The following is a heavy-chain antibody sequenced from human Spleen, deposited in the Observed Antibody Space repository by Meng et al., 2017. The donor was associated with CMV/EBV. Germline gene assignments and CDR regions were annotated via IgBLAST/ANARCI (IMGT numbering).Heavy chain of an antibody. CDR2: ISSTSTYI. Sequence: GGSLRLSCAASGFTFSSYAMNWVRQAPGQGLEWVASISSTSTYISYADPLKGRFTVSRDNAKNSLFLQMNSLRAEDTAVYYCARTVDNFWSRYSPRFGMDVWGQGTTVTVSS. CDR3: ARTVDNFWSRYSPRFGMDV. J-gene: IGHJ6*02. CDR1: GFTFSSYA. D-gene: IGHD3-3*01. V-gene: IGHV3-21*04.